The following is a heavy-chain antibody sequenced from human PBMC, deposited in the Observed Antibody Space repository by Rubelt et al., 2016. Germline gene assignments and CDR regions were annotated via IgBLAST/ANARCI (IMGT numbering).Heavy chain of an antibody. CDR3: ERQSRIPAAMGFAY. CDR1: GGSISSSSYY. D-gene: IGHD2-2*01. V-gene: IGHV4-39*01. Sequence: QLQLQESGPGLVKPSETLSLTCTVSGGSISSSSYYWGWIRQPPGKGLEWIGSINSSGSTYSTPSIKIRVTKSLDTSKNQFPRKLSFGTAPAPAWYDCERQSRIPAAMGFAYWGQGTLVTVSS. CDR2: INSSGST. J-gene: IGHJ4*02.